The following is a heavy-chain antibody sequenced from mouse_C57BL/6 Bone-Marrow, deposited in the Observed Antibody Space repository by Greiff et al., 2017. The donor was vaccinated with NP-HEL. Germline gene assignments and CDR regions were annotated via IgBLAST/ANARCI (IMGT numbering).Heavy chain of an antibody. CDR3: ARWGDYGEVAY. D-gene: IGHD2-4*01. J-gene: IGHJ3*01. CDR1: GYSFTGYY. V-gene: IGHV1-42*01. CDR2: INPSTGGT. Sequence: VQLMESGPELVKPGASVKLSCKASGYSFTGYYMNWVKQSPEKSLEWIGEINPSTGGTTYNQKFKAKATLPVDKSSRTAYMLLTSLTSEDSAVYYCARWGDYGEVAYWGQGTLVTVSA.